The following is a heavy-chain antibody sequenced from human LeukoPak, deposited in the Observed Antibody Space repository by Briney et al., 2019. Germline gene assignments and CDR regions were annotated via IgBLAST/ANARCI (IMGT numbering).Heavy chain of an antibody. V-gene: IGHV4-34*01. D-gene: IGHD4-17*01. CDR1: GGSFSGYY. CDR3: ASDDYGDLVNAFDI. J-gene: IGHJ3*02. CDR2: INPSGGT. Sequence: PSETLSLTCAVYGGSFSGYYWSGIRQPPGKGLEWIGEINPSGGTNYNPYLKSRVTISLDTSKNHFSLKLTSVPAADTAVYYCASDDYGDLVNAFDIWGQGTMVTVSS.